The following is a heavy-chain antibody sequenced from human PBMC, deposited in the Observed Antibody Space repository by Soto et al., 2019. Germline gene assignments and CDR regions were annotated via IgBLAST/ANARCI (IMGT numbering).Heavy chain of an antibody. D-gene: IGHD1-1*01. CDR1: GGSISSYY. J-gene: IGHJ4*02. Sequence: ASETLSLTCTVSGGSISSYYWSWIRQPPGKGLEWIGYIYYSGSTNYNPSLKSRVTISVDTSKNQFSLKLSSVTAADTAVYYCARSQLEFPFDYWGQGTLVTVSS. CDR3: ARSQLEFPFDY. V-gene: IGHV4-59*01. CDR2: IYYSGST.